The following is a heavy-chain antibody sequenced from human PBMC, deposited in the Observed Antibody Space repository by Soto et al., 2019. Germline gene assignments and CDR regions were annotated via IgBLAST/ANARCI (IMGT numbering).Heavy chain of an antibody. CDR2: IYWDEDK. Sequence: SWPTLVNPTQTPTLTCPFSGFSLSTSGVGVGWVRQPPGKAPGWLALIYWDEDKRYGPSLKSRLTITKDTSKNQVVLTMTNMDPVDTATYYCAHRRGIAARPSYYYYYMDVWGKGTTVTVSS. D-gene: IGHD6-6*01. J-gene: IGHJ6*03. CDR3: AHRRGIAARPSYYYYYMDV. CDR1: GFSLSTSGVG. V-gene: IGHV2-5*05.